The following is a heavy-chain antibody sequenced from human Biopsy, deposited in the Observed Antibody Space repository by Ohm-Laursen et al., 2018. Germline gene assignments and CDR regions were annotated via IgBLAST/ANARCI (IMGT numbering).Heavy chain of an antibody. V-gene: IGHV4-39*01. CDR2: IYNTETT. J-gene: IGHJ5*02. CDR1: GGSISSSTTYY. Sequence: SETLSLTCTVSGGSISSSTTYYWAWLRQPPGKGLAWIGSIYNTETTFYNPSLKSRVTISVDTSTNQFSLKVSSVTAADTALYFCARHPTGFWFDPWGQGTLVTVSS. CDR3: ARHPTGFWFDP.